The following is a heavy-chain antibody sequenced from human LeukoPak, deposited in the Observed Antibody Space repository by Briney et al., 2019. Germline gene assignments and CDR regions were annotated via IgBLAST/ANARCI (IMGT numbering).Heavy chain of an antibody. CDR3: AKDRSGCSSTSCYFGRWFDP. D-gene: IGHD2-2*01. Sequence: GGSLRLSCAASGFTFSSYAMSWVRQAPGKGLEWVSAISGSGGSTYYADSVKGRFTISRDNSKSTLYLQMNSLRAEDTAVYYCAKDRSGCSSTSCYFGRWFDPWGQGTLVTVSS. J-gene: IGHJ5*02. V-gene: IGHV3-23*01. CDR1: GFTFSSYA. CDR2: ISGSGGST.